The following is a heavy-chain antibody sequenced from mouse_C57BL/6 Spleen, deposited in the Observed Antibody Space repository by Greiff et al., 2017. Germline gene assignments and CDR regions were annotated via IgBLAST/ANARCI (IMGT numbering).Heavy chain of an antibody. CDR3: AMACYYYAMDY. J-gene: IGHJ4*01. CDR2: IRYDGSN. CDR1: GYSITSGYY. Sequence: EVKLVESGPGLVKPSQSLSLTCSVTGYSITSGYYWNWIRKFPGNQLEWMGFIRYDGSNNYNPSLKKRISITRDTSKNQFFLKLNSVSTEDTATYCGAMACYYYAMDYWGQGTSVTVSS. V-gene: IGHV3-6*01.